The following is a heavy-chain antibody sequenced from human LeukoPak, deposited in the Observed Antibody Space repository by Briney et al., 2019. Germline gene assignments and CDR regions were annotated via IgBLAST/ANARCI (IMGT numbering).Heavy chain of an antibody. CDR3: ARVRFQGSYYNLGDY. CDR1: GGSFSGYY. Sequence: SETLSLTCAVYGGSFSGYYWSWIRQPPGKGLEWIGEITHSGSTNYNPSLKSRVTISVDTSKNQFSLKLSSVTAADTAVYYCARVRFQGSYYNLGDYWGQGTLVTVSS. V-gene: IGHV4-34*01. CDR2: ITHSGST. J-gene: IGHJ4*02. D-gene: IGHD3-10*01.